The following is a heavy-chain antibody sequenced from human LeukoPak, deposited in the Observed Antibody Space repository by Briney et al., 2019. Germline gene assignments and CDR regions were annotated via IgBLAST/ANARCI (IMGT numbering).Heavy chain of an antibody. D-gene: IGHD3-16*02. Sequence: TGGSLRLPCAASGFTLSSYTVNWVRQAPGKGLEWVSSISSSSSYIYYADSVKGRFTISRDNAKNSLYLQMNSLRAEDTAVYYCARVGGSYPKYYFDYWGQGTLVTVSS. CDR2: ISSSSSYI. V-gene: IGHV3-21*01. J-gene: IGHJ4*02. CDR3: ARVGGSYPKYYFDY. CDR1: GFTLSSYT.